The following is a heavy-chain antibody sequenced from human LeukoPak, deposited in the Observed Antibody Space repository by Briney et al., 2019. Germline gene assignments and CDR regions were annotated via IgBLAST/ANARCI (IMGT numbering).Heavy chain of an antibody. Sequence: WVRQPPGKALEWVANIKEDGSLKNYVDSVEGRFTVSRDNAKNTLYLQRNSLRLEDTAVYYCVRDWAPASMQAAPFDCWGQGTLVTVSS. J-gene: IGHJ4*02. V-gene: IGHV3-7*01. D-gene: IGHD2/OR15-2a*01. CDR2: IKEDGSLK. CDR3: VRDWAPASMQAAPFDC.